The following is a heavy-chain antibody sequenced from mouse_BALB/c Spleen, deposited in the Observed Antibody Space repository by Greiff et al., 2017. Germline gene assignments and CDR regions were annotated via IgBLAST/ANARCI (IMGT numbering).Heavy chain of an antibody. V-gene: IGHV1S22*01. CDR1: GYTFTSYW. CDR2: IYPGSGST. Sequence: LQQPGSELVRPGASVKLSCKASGYTFTSYWMHWVKQRHGQGLEWIGNIYPGSGSTNYDEKFKSKGTLTVDTSSSTAYMHLSSLTSEDSAVYYCTTYDGFAYWGQGTLVTVSA. D-gene: IGHD2-12*01. CDR3: TTYDGFAY. J-gene: IGHJ3*01.